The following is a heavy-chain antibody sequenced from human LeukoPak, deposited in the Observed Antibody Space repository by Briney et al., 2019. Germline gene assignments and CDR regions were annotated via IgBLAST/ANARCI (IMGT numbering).Heavy chain of an antibody. V-gene: IGHV3-7*03. Sequence: PGGSLRLSCAASGFTFTNYWMSWVRQAPGKGLEWVANIKQDESEKYYVDSVKGRFTISRDNAKNSLYLQMNSLRAEDTAVYYCAKTTYYYGSGSYYLDYWGQGTLVTVSS. CDR2: IKQDESEK. D-gene: IGHD3-10*01. J-gene: IGHJ4*02. CDR1: GFTFTNYW. CDR3: AKTTYYYGSGSYYLDY.